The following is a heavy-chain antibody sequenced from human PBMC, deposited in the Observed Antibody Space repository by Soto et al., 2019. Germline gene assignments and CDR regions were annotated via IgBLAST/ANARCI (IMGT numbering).Heavy chain of an antibody. Sequence: EVQLVESGGGLVQPGGSLRLSCAASGFTFSSYEMNWVRQAPGKGLERVSYISSGGSTIYYADSVRGRFTISRDNAKNSLYLQMNSLRAEDTAVYYCARDDSGYPSYFHYWGQGTLVTVSS. D-gene: IGHD3-16*02. CDR3: ARDDSGYPSYFHY. V-gene: IGHV3-48*03. CDR1: GFTFSSYE. CDR2: ISSGGSTI. J-gene: IGHJ4*02.